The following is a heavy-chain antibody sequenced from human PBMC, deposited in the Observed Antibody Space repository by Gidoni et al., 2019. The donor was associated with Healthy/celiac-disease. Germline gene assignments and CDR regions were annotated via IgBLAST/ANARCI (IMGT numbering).Heavy chain of an antibody. Sequence: YAIRWVRQAPGQGLEWMGGIIPIFGTANYAQKFQGRVTITADEATSKAYRELSSLRSEDTAVDDCARGSGYCSGGSCYAGAPYYYYYGMDVWGQGTTVTVSS. J-gene: IGHJ6*02. CDR3: ARGSGYCSGGSCYAGAPYYYYYGMDV. V-gene: IGHV1-69*01. D-gene: IGHD2-15*01. CDR1: YA. CDR2: IIPIFGTA.